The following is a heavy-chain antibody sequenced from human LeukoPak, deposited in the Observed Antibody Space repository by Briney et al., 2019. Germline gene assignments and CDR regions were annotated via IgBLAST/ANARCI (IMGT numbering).Heavy chain of an antibody. CDR2: INPNNGGT. D-gene: IGHD3-16*01. J-gene: IGHJ4*02. CDR3: ARGYGNKKPISPDY. Sequence: ASVNVSCKASGYTFSDYYMHWVRQAPGQGLEWMGWINPNNGGTNYAQKFQGRVTMTRDTSISTAYMELSRLTSEDTAVYYCARGYGNKKPISPDYWGQGTLVTVSS. CDR1: GYTFSDYY. V-gene: IGHV1-2*02.